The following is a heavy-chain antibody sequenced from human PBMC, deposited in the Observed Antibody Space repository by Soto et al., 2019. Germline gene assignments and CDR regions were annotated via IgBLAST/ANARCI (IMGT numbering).Heavy chain of an antibody. D-gene: IGHD2-2*01. CDR1: GYTFTSYA. Sequence: XSVKVSFNASGYTFTSYAMHLVRHAPGQRLEWMGWISAYNGNTNYAQKLQGGVTMTTDTSTSTAYMELRSLRSDETAVYYCARYCSSTSCQKDWYFDYWGQGTLVTVSS. V-gene: IGHV1-18*01. CDR2: ISAYNGNT. J-gene: IGHJ4*02. CDR3: ARYCSSTSCQKDWYFDY.